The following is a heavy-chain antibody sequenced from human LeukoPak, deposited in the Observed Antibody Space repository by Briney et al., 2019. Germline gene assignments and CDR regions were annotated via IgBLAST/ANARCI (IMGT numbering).Heavy chain of an antibody. CDR1: GGTFSSYT. CDR3: ARDRSTSLNWFDP. CDR2: IIPIFGTA. Sequence: SVKVSCKASGGTFSSYTFSWVRQAPGQGLEWMGGIIPIFGTANYAQKLQGRVTMTTDTSTSTAYMELRSLRSDDTAVYYCARDRSTSLNWFDPWGQGTLVTVSA. J-gene: IGHJ5*02. D-gene: IGHD2-2*01. V-gene: IGHV1-69*05.